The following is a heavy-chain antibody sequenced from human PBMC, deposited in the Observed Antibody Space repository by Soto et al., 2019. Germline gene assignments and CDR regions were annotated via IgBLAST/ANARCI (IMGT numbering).Heavy chain of an antibody. V-gene: IGHV1-18*01. J-gene: IGHJ4*02. CDR2: INTGSGYT. D-gene: IGHD5-12*01. CDR1: GYTFSNYA. Sequence: QVHLVQSGAEVKKPGSSVRVSCTTSGYTFSNYAISWVRQATGQGLEWMGWINTGSGYTNYAHDRVTMTKDASTYTAYLEVTSLSADDTAIYYCARDRVYTGGYDADYWCQGTLLTGSS. CDR3: ARDRVYTGGYDADY.